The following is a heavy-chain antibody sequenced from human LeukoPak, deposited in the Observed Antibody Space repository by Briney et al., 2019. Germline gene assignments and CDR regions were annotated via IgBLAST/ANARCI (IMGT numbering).Heavy chain of an antibody. CDR3: ARELLYCSSTSCYERVDY. CDR1: GGSISSGSYY. V-gene: IGHV4-61*02. Sequence: SQTLSLTCTVSGGSISSGSYYWSWIRQPAGKGLEWIVRIYTSGSTNYNPSLKSRVTISVDTSKNQFSLKLSSVTAADTAVYYCARELLYCSSTSCYERVDYWGQGTLVTVSS. CDR2: IYTSGST. J-gene: IGHJ4*02. D-gene: IGHD2-2*01.